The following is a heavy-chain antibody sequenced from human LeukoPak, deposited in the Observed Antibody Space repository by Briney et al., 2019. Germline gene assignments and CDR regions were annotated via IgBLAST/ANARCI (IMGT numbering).Heavy chain of an antibody. V-gene: IGHV4-39*01. J-gene: IGHJ4*02. Sequence: PSETLSLTCTVSGGSISSSSYYWGWIRQPPGKGLEWIGSIYYSGSTYYNPSLKSRVTISVDTSKNQFSLKLTSVTAADTAVYYCARTTEHGGLSGSFDYWGQGTLVTVSS. CDR3: ARTTEHGGLSGSFDY. CDR1: GGSISSSSYY. D-gene: IGHD2/OR15-2a*01. CDR2: IYYSGST.